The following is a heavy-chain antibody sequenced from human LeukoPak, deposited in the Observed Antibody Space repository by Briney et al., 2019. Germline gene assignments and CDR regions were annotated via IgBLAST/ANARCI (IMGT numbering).Heavy chain of an antibody. D-gene: IGHD2-2*03. CDR3: ARWIGYCSSTSCFYYFDY. CDR1: GGSISSGSYY. CDR2: IYTSGST. J-gene: IGHJ4*02. Sequence: SETLSLTCTVSGGSISSGSYYWSWIRQPAGKGLEWIGRIYTSGSTNYNPSLKSRVTISVDPSKNPFPLTLSSVTAADTAVYYCARWIGYCSSTSCFYYFDYWGQGTLVTVSS. V-gene: IGHV4-61*02.